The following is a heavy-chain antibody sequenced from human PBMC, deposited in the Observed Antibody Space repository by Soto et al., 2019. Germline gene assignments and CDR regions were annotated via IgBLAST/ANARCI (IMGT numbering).Heavy chain of an antibody. J-gene: IGHJ6*02. CDR3: ARGGRYYYSYGMDV. V-gene: IGHV4-34*01. Sequence: QVQLQQWGAGLLKPSETLSLTCAVYGGSFSGYYWSWIRQPPGKGLEWIGEINHSGSTNYNPSLKGRVTISVDRSKTQFSLKLSSVTAADTAVYYCARGGRYYYSYGMDVWGQGTTVAVSS. CDR1: GGSFSGYY. CDR2: INHSGST.